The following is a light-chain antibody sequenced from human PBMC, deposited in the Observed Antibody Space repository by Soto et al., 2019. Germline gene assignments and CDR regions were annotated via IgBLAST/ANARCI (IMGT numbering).Light chain of an antibody. CDR1: SGDIGSYNR. V-gene: IGLV2-23*02. Sequence: QSVLTQPASVSGSPGQSITISCTGTSGDIGSYNRVSWYQQHPGKAPKLIIYEVTDRPSGVSNRFSGYKSGNTASLTISGLQAEDEADYYCCSFAGYYTSYVFGPGTKATVL. J-gene: IGLJ1*01. CDR2: EVT. CDR3: CSFAGYYTSYV.